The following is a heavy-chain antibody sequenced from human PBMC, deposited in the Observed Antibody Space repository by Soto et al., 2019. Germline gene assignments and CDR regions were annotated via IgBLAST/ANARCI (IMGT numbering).Heavy chain of an antibody. J-gene: IGHJ4*02. V-gene: IGHV4-31*03. D-gene: IGHD2-15*01. CDR3: ARTKCSGGSCYSWSLAY. CDR2: RYYSEST. CDR1: GGSITTGGYY. Sequence: TLSLTCTVSGGSITTGGYYWSWIRQLPGKGLEWIGHRYYSESTYYNPSLKSRVSISLATSKNQFSLKLSFVTAADTAMYYCARTKCSGGSCYSWSLAYWGQGPPLTV.